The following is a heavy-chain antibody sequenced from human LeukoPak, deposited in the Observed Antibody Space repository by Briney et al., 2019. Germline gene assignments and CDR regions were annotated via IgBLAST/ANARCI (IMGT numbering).Heavy chain of an antibody. CDR2: ISSSSSLI. D-gene: IGHD6-19*01. CDR3: AKDNRYSSGWSGDY. V-gene: IGHV3-21*04. J-gene: IGHJ4*02. Sequence: GGSLRLSCAASGFTFSTYSMNWVRQAPGKGLEWVSSISSSSSLIYHADSVKGRFTISRDNSKNTLYLQMNSLRAEDTAVYYCAKDNRYSSGWSGDYWGQGTLVTVSS. CDR1: GFTFSTYS.